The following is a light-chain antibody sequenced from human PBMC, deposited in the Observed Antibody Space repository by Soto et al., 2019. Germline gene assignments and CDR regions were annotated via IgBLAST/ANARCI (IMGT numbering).Light chain of an antibody. Sequence: QSVLTQPASVSGSPGQSITISCTGTSSDVGGYNYVSWYQQHPGKAPKLMIYEVSNRPSGVPDRISGSKSGTSASLAISGLQSDAEADYYCAAWDDSLNGRVFGTGTKLTVL. CDR3: AAWDDSLNGRV. J-gene: IGLJ1*01. CDR1: SSDVGGYNY. V-gene: IGLV2-14*01. CDR2: EVS.